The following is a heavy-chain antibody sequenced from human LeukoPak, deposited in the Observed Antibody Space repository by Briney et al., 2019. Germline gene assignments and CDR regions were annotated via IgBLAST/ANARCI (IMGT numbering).Heavy chain of an antibody. CDR2: ISAYSGNT. D-gene: IGHD3-16*01. CDR1: GYIFINYG. Sequence: ASVKVSCKASGYIFINYGICWVRQAPGQGLEWMGWISAYSGNTNYAQKFQGRVTMTTDTSTTTAYMELRSLRSDDTAVYYCARATGTWGHDGFDIWGQGTMVTVSS. J-gene: IGHJ3*02. V-gene: IGHV1-18*01. CDR3: ARATGTWGHDGFDI.